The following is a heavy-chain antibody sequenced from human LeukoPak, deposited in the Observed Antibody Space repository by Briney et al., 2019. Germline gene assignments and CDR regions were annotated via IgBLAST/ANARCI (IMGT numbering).Heavy chain of an antibody. D-gene: IGHD6-13*01. CDR3: ARAGSSWDFDY. J-gene: IGHJ4*02. CDR2: IKQDGSEK. Sequence: PGGSLRLSCAASGFTFSSYWMSWVRQAPGKGLEWVANIKQDGSEKYYVDSVKGRFTISRDNAKNPLYLQMNSLRAEDTAVYYCARAGSSWDFDYWGQGTLVTVSS. CDR1: GFTFSSYW. V-gene: IGHV3-7*01.